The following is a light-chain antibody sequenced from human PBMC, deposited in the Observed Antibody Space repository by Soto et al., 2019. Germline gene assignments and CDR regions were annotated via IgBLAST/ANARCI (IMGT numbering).Light chain of an antibody. CDR3: QQLNSPPLT. CDR1: QDISTY. Sequence: IQLTQSPSSLSASVGDKVTITCRTSQDISTYLAWYQQKPGKAPKLLIYAASTLQGGVPSRFSGSGSGTVFPLTISSLQHEVFAPYYCQQLNSPPLTFGPGTKVEIK. CDR2: AAS. V-gene: IGKV1-9*01. J-gene: IGKJ3*01.